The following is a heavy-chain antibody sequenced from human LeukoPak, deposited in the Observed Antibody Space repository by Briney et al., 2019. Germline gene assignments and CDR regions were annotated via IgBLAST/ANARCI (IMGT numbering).Heavy chain of an antibody. CDR3: ARGRYLTTGGGAAAGFLDY. V-gene: IGHV4-34*01. J-gene: IGHJ4*02. D-gene: IGHD6-13*01. Sequence: PSETLSLTCGVSGGSFSGYYWNWIRQPPGRGLEWIGEINHSGSTNYNPSLKSRVTISVDTSQKQFSLRLSSVTAADTAVYYCARGRYLTTGGGAAAGFLDYWGQGTLVTVSS. CDR1: GGSFSGYY. CDR2: INHSGST.